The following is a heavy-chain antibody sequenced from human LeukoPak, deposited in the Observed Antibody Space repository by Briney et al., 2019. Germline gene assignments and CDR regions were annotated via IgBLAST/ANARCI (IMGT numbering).Heavy chain of an antibody. V-gene: IGHV4-39*01. CDR3: AFSNLYYFDY. D-gene: IGHD1-1*01. CDR1: GGSISSSSYY. Sequence: PSETLSLTCTVSGGSISSSSYYWGWIRQSPGKGLEWIGSIYYSGSTYYNPSLKSRVTISVDTSKNQFSLKLSSVTAADTAVYYCAFSNLYYFDYWGQGTLVTVSS. CDR2: IYYSGST. J-gene: IGHJ4*02.